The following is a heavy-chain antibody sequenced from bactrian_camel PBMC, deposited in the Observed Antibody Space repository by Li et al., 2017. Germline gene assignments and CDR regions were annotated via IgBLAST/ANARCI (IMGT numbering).Heavy chain of an antibody. CDR2: VYPNGTGA. CDR3: AADDGLVRKAPLQYKSYNY. D-gene: IGHD5*01. J-gene: IGHJ4*01. Sequence: HVQLEESGGGPVQAGGSLRLSCTISGYKFSSYCMGWFRQAPGKEREGIAAVYPNGTGAYADSVKGRFTISQDNAKRESYLQMNTLKPEDTAMYYCAADDGLVRKAPLQYKSYNYWGQGTQVTVS. CDR1: GYKFSSYC. V-gene: IGHV3S6*01.